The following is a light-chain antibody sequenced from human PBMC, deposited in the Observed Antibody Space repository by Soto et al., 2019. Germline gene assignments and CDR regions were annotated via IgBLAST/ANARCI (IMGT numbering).Light chain of an antibody. J-gene: IGLJ1*01. V-gene: IGLV2-14*01. Sequence: QSVLTQPASVSGSPGQSITISCTGTSSDVGGYNYVSWYQQHPGKAPKLMIYEVSNRPSGVSNRFSGSKSGSTASLTISGLQAEDEADYYCSSYTSSSTLGGCVFGTGTKVTVL. CDR1: SSDVGGYNY. CDR3: SSYTSSSTLGGCV. CDR2: EVS.